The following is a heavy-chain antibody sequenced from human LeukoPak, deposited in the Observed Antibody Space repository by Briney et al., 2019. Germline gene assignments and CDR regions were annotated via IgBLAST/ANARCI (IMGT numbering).Heavy chain of an antibody. V-gene: IGHV3-21*01. D-gene: IGHD3-22*01. CDR1: GFTFSSYS. CDR2: ITSSSVGI. Sequence: GGSLRLSCAAFGFTFSSYSMNWVRQAPGKGLEWVSSITSSSVGIYYADSVKGRFTISRDNAKNLLYLQMNSLRAEDTAVYYCARGPHYYDSSGYPTDYWGQGTLVTVSS. J-gene: IGHJ4*02. CDR3: ARGPHYYDSSGYPTDY.